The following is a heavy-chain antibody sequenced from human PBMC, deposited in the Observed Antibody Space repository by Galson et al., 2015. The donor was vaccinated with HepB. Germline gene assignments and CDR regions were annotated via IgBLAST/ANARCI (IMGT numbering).Heavy chain of an antibody. V-gene: IGHV3-53*01. Sequence: SLRLSCAASGFTVGSYYMTWVRQGPGKGLEWVSLLTKDGNAHYADALRGRFTISRDGSNNALYLQMDSLRAEDTAVYYCARGRGFRFDLWGQGTLVTVSS. CDR3: ARGRGFRFDL. CDR1: GFTVGSYY. CDR2: LTKDGNA. D-gene: IGHD3-10*01. J-gene: IGHJ4*02.